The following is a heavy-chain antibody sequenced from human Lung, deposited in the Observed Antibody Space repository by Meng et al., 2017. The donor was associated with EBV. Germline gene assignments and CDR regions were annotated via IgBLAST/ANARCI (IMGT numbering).Heavy chain of an antibody. J-gene: IGHJ4*02. CDR2: ISWDDNK. V-gene: IGHV2-5*02. CDR3: AHHKWDGYYYGFDY. Sequence: QVTLQEPCPPPVKPPQTVTLTCTFPGFSLSTSGVGVGLIRQPPGKALEWLALISWDDNKRYSPSLKSRVTITKDTSKNQVVLTMTNVDPVDTATYYCAHHKWDGYYYGFDYWGQGTLVTVSS. CDR1: GFSLSTSGVG. D-gene: IGHD5-24*01.